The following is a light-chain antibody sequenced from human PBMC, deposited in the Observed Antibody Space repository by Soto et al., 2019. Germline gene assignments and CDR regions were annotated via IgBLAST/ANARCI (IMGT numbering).Light chain of an antibody. CDR1: SSDVGKYKF. CDR3: CSHAGSGTLV. Sequence: QSALTQPASVSGSPGQSISISCTGTSSDVGKYKFVSWYQQHPGKAPKLIIYEGTKRPSGVSNRFSGSKSGNTASLTISGLQAEDEADYYCCSHAGSGTLVFGGGTKL. J-gene: IGLJ3*02. V-gene: IGLV2-23*01. CDR2: EGT.